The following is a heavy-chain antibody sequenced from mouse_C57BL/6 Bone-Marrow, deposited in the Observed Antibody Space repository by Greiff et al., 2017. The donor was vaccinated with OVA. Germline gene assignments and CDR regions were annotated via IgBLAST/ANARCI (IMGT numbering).Heavy chain of an antibody. Sequence: EVKVVESGGGLVQPGESLKLSCESNEYEFPSHDMSWVRKTPEKRLELVAAINSDGGSTYYPDTMERRFIISRDNTKKTLYLQKSSLRSEDTALYYYAAYSSNYAWFAYWGQGTLVTVSA. CDR2: INSDGGST. D-gene: IGHD2-5*01. CDR3: AAYSSNYAWFAY. CDR1: EYEFPSHD. J-gene: IGHJ3*01. V-gene: IGHV5-2*01.